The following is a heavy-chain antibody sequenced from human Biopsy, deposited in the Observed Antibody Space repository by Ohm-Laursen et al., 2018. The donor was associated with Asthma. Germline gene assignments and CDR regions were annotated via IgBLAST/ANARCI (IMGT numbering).Heavy chain of an antibody. CDR3: AISQDSGFDDHSPSWFDP. CDR1: GFSLRTPGVG. D-gene: IGHD3-9*01. J-gene: IGHJ5*02. CDR2: IYWDDYN. Sequence: TQTLTLTCSFSGFSLRTPGVGVGWIRQSPGKALEWLAIIYWDDYNLFRPSLKRRLTITKDPSKNQVVLTMTKMDPVDSGTYYYAISQDSGFDDHSPSWFDPWGQGTLVTVSS. V-gene: IGHV2-5*02.